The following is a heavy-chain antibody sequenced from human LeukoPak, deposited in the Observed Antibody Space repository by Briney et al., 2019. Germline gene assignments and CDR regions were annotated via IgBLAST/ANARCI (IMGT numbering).Heavy chain of an antibody. CDR2: IIPIFVTA. J-gene: IGHJ5*02. D-gene: IGHD1-26*01. V-gene: IGHV1-69*13. Sequence: SVKVSCKASGGTFSSYAISWVRQAPGEGLEWRGGIIPIFVTANYVQKIQGRVTITAAEPTTTASMELSSLRSEDTAAYYCARAVGATRAYWFAPWGQRTLATVPS. CDR3: ARAVGATRAYWFAP. CDR1: GGTFSSYA.